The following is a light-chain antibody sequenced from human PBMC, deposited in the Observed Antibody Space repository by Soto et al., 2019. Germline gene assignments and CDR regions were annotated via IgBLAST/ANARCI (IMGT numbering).Light chain of an antibody. CDR2: GNS. Sequence: QSVLTQPPSVSGAPGQRVTISCTGSSSNIGAGYDVHWYQQLPGTAPKLLIYGNSNRPSGVPDRFSGSKSGTSASLAITGLQAEDEADYYCQSYDSSPSWVFGAGTKLTVL. J-gene: IGLJ3*02. CDR1: SSNIGAGYD. CDR3: QSYDSSPSWV. V-gene: IGLV1-40*01.